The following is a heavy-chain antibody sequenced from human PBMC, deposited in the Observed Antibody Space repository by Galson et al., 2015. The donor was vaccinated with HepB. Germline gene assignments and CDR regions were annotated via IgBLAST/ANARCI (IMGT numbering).Heavy chain of an antibody. D-gene: IGHD3-10*01. CDR1: GFSLSNARMG. V-gene: IGHV2-26*01. CDR3: ARIYESLGWFGDSPYYFDY. Sequence: PALVKPTQTLTLTCTVSGFSLSNARMGVSWIRQPPGKALEWLAHIFSNDEKSYSTSLKSRLTISKDTSKSQVVLTMTNMDPVDTATYYCARIYESLGWFGDSPYYFDYWGQGTLVTVSS. J-gene: IGHJ4*02. CDR2: IFSNDEK.